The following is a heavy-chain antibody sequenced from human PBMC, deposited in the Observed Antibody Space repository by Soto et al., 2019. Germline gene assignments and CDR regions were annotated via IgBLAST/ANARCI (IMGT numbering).Heavy chain of an antibody. D-gene: IGHD3-16*01. CDR3: TTGRGDLGELYYYYGMDV. CDR1: GFTFSNAW. V-gene: IGHV3-15*01. CDR2: IKSKTDGGTT. J-gene: IGHJ6*02. Sequence: VGSLRLSCAASGFTFSNAWMSWVRQAPGKGLEWVGRIKSKTDGGTTDYAAPVKGRFTISRDDSKNTLYLQMNSLKTEDTAVYYCTTGRGDLGELYYYYGMDVWGQGTTVTVSS.